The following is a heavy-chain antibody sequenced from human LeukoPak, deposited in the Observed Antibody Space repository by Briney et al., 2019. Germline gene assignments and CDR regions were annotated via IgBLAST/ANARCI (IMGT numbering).Heavy chain of an antibody. Sequence: GGSLRLSCAASGFTFSNYAMSWVRQAPGKGLEWVSSISSSGGSTYYADSVKDRFTISRDNSKNTLYLQMNSLRAEDTAVYYCAKSNSITMISRTDYYGMDVWGQGTTVTVSS. D-gene: IGHD3-22*01. CDR3: AKSNSITMISRTDYYGMDV. J-gene: IGHJ6*02. CDR1: GFTFSNYA. CDR2: ISSSGGST. V-gene: IGHV3-23*01.